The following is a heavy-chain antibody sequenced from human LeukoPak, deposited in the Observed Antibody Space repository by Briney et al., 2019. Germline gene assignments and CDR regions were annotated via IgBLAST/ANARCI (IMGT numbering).Heavy chain of an antibody. J-gene: IGHJ4*02. CDR2: IKSKTDGGTT. D-gene: IGHD2-21*01. CDR1: GFTLSNAW. CDR3: ATVVRLPNFDY. Sequence: PGGSLRLSCAASGFTLSNAWMSWVRQAPGKGLEWVGRIKSKTDGGTTDYAAPVKGRFTISRDDSKNTPYLQMNSLKTEDTAVYFCATVVRLPNFDYWGQGTLVTVSS. V-gene: IGHV3-15*01.